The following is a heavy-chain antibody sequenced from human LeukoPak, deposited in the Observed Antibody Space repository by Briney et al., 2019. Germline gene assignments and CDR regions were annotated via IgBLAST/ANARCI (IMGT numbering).Heavy chain of an antibody. CDR3: ARTTEAHSWRTRYYDYYMDV. CDR2: VYYTGST. V-gene: IGHV4-39*07. CDR1: GGSISSSSYY. D-gene: IGHD6-13*01. J-gene: IGHJ6*03. Sequence: SETLSLTCTVSGGSISSSSYYWGWIRQPPGKGLEWIGSVYYTGSTDYNSSLKSRVTISVDTSKNQFSLRLSSVTAADTAVYYCARTTEAHSWRTRYYDYYMDVWGKGTTVTVSS.